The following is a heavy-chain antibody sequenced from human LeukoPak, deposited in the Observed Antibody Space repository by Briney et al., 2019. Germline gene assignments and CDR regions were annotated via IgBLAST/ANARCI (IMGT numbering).Heavy chain of an antibody. CDR2: IYYSGST. CDR3: ARDQHYYGSGSYRQNWFDP. D-gene: IGHD3-10*01. J-gene: IGHJ5*02. CDR1: GGSISSSSYY. Sequence: SETLSLTCTVSGGSISSSSYYWGWIRQPPGKGLEWIGSIYYSGSTYYNPSLKSRVTISVDASKNQFSLKLSSVTAADTAVYYCARDQHYYGSGSYRQNWFDPWGQGTLVTVSS. V-gene: IGHV4-39*07.